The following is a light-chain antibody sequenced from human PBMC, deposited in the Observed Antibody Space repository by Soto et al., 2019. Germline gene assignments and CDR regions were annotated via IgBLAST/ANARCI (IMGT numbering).Light chain of an antibody. CDR1: SSNIGAGYD. CDR2: GNS. V-gene: IGLV1-40*01. CDR3: QSYDSSLSVVV. J-gene: IGLJ2*01. Sequence: QSVLTQPPSVSGAPGQRVTISCTGSSSNIGAGYDVHWYQQLPGTAPKLLIYGNSNRPSGVPDRFSGSKSGTSASLAITGLQAEYEADYYCQSYDSSLSVVVFGGGTNLTGL.